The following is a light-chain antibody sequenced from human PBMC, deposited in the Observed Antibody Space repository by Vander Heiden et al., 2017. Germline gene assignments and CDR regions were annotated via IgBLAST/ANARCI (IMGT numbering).Light chain of an antibody. Sequence: DIVMTQSPDSLAVSLGERATINCKSSQSVLYSSNNKNYLAWYQRKPGQPPKLLIYWASTRESGVPDRFSGSGSGTDFTFTISSLQAEDVAVYYCQQYYSTPPFTFGPGTKVDIK. V-gene: IGKV4-1*01. CDR1: QSVLYSSNNKNY. J-gene: IGKJ3*01. CDR3: QQYYSTPPFT. CDR2: WAS.